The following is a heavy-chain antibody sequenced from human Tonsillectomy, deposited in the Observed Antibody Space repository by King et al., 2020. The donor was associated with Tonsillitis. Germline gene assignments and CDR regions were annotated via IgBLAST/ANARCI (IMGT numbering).Heavy chain of an antibody. V-gene: IGHV4-38-2*01. CDR1: GYSISSGYY. CDR3: ASSGIVTLGY. J-gene: IGHJ4*02. Sequence: QLQESGPGLVKPSETLSLTCAVSGYSISSGYYWGWIRQPPGKGLEWIGSIYHSGSTYYNTSHKSRVTISVDTSKNQFSLKLSSVTAADTAVYYCASSGIVTLGYWGQGTLVTVSS. CDR2: IYHSGST. D-gene: IGHD3-16*02.